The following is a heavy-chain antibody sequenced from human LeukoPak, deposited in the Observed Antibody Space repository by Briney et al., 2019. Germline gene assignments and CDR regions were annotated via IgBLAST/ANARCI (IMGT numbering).Heavy chain of an antibody. J-gene: IGHJ4*02. Sequence: GGSLRLSCAASGFTFSSYAMSWVRQAPGKGLEWVSAMSGSGGSTYYADSVKGRFTISRDNSKNTLYLQMNSLRAEDTAVYYCAKGRINMVRGVSPHDYWGQGTLVTVSS. V-gene: IGHV3-23*01. D-gene: IGHD3-10*01. CDR2: MSGSGGST. CDR3: AKGRINMVRGVSPHDY. CDR1: GFTFSSYA.